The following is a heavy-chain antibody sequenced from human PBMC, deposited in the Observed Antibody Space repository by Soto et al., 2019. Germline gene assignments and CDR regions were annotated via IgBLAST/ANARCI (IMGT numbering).Heavy chain of an antibody. D-gene: IGHD4-17*01. CDR1: GYSVSSGYY. J-gene: IGHJ3*02. CDR3: ARDSYGPLAIDAFDI. Sequence: SETLSLTCAVSGYSVSSGYYWGWIRQPPGKGLEWIGSIYHSGNTFHNPSLQSRVTISVDTSKNQFSLNLTSVTAADTAVYYCARDSYGPLAIDAFDIWGQGTKVT. V-gene: IGHV4-38-2*02. CDR2: IYHSGNT.